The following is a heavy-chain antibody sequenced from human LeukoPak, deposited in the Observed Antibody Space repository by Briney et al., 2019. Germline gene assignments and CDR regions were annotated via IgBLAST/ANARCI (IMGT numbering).Heavy chain of an antibody. D-gene: IGHD6-6*01. J-gene: IGHJ4*02. Sequence: SETLSLTCTVSGGSISSSSYYWGWIRQPPGKGLEWLGSIYYSGSTYYNPSLKSRVTISVDTSKNQFSLKLSSVTAADTAVYYCARPSSSSSNYFDYWGQGTLVTVSS. CDR1: GGSISSSSYY. CDR3: ARPSSSSSNYFDY. V-gene: IGHV4-39*01. CDR2: IYYSGST.